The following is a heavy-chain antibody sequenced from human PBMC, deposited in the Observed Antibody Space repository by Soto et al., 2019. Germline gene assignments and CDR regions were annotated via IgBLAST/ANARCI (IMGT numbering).Heavy chain of an antibody. V-gene: IGHV4-39*01. CDR3: ARYYDFWSGYNWFDP. CDR2: IYYSGST. D-gene: IGHD3-3*01. CDR1: GGSISSSSYY. J-gene: IGHJ5*02. Sequence: SETLSLTCTVSGGSISSSSYYWGWIRQPPGKGLEWIGSIYYSGSTYYNPSLKSRDTISVDTSKNQLTLKLSTVTAADTAVYYCARYYDFWSGYNWFDPWGQGTLVTVS.